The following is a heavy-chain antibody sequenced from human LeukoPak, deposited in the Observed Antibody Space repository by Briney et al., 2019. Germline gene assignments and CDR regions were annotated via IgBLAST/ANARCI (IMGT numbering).Heavy chain of an antibody. Sequence: PSETLSLTCTVSGGSISSYYWSWIRQPAGKGLEWIGRIYTSGSTNYNPSLKSRVTMSVDTSKNQFSLKLSSVTAADTAVYYCARSRSSSWGGWFDPWGQGTLVTVSS. D-gene: IGHD6-13*01. CDR3: ARSRSSSWGGWFDP. CDR1: GGSISSYY. V-gene: IGHV4-4*07. CDR2: IYTSGST. J-gene: IGHJ5*02.